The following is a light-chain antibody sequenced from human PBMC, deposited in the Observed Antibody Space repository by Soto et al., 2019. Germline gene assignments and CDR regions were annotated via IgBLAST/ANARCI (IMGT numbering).Light chain of an antibody. CDR1: QSVSIY. CDR3: QQGSNWPIT. CDR2: EAS. V-gene: IGKV3-11*01. Sequence: VVLTQSPATLSLSPGERAALSCRASQSVSIYLAWYQHKPGQAPRLLIYEASNRATGIPARFSGSGSGTDFTLTISSLEPEDFAVYYCQQGSNWPITFGQGTRLEIK. J-gene: IGKJ5*01.